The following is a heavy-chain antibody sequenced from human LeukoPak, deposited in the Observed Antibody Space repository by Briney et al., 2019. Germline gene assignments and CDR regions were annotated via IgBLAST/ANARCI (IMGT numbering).Heavy chain of an antibody. Sequence: ASVKVSCEASGYTFTSYGISWVRQAPGQGLEWMGWISAYNGNTNYAQKLQGRVTMTTDTSTSTAYMELRSLRSDDTAVYYCARRVTTFNWFDPWGQGTLVTVSS. CDR3: ARRVTTFNWFDP. V-gene: IGHV1-18*01. D-gene: IGHD2-21*02. J-gene: IGHJ5*02. CDR2: ISAYNGNT. CDR1: GYTFTSYG.